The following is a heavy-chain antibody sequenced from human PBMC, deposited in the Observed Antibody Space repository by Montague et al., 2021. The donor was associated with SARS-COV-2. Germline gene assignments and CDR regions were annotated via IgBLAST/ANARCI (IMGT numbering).Heavy chain of an antibody. CDR2: VFSGGSS. Sequence: SETLSLTCTVSGAFITSHYWSWIRQPPGKGLEWIGNVFSGGSSKYKPSLKSRVTLSVDTSKNQFSLKLTSVTTADTALYYCVRDLYCRSTACIGNAFDVWGQGTMVSVFS. J-gene: IGHJ3*01. CDR3: VRDLYCRSTACIGNAFDV. D-gene: IGHD2-2*01. V-gene: IGHV4-59*11. CDR1: GAFITSHY.